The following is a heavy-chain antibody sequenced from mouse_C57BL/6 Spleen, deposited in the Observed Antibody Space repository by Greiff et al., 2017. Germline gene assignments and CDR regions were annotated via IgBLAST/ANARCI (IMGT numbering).Heavy chain of an antibody. D-gene: IGHD2-3*01. Sequence: QVQLQQSGAELMKPGASVKLSCKATGYTFTGYWIEWVKQRPGHGLEWIGEILPGSGTTSYNQKFKGKATLTVDQSSSTAYMQLNSLTSEDSAVYYCARDRIGPHDGSIAYWGQGTLVTVSA. CDR1: GYTFTGYW. J-gene: IGHJ3*01. V-gene: IGHV1-9*01. CDR2: ILPGSGTT. CDR3: ARDRIGPHDGSIAY.